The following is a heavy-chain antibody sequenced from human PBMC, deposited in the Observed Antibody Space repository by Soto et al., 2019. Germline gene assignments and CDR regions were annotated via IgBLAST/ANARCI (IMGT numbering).Heavy chain of an antibody. D-gene: IGHD6-6*01. CDR2: INPSGGST. Sequence: QVQLVQSGAEVKKPGASVKVSCKASGYTFTSYYMHWVRQAPGQGLEWMGIINPSGGSTSYAQKFQGRVTMTRDTSKSTVYMELSSLRSEDPAVYYCARAGSSSPHDYWGQGTLVTVSS. CDR1: GYTFTSYY. CDR3: ARAGSSSPHDY. V-gene: IGHV1-46*01. J-gene: IGHJ4*02.